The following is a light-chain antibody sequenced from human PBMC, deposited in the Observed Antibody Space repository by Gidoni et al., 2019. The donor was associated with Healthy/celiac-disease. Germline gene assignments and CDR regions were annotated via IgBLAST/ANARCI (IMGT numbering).Light chain of an antibody. Sequence: DIVMTQSPLSLPVTPGEPASISCRSSQSPLHSNGYNYLDWYLQKPGQSPQLLIYLGSNRASGVPDRFSGSGSGTDFTLKISRVEAEDIGVYYCMQTRQTPFTFGPXTKVDIK. CDR3: MQTRQTPFT. CDR2: LGS. J-gene: IGKJ3*01. V-gene: IGKV2-28*01. CDR1: QSPLHSNGYNY.